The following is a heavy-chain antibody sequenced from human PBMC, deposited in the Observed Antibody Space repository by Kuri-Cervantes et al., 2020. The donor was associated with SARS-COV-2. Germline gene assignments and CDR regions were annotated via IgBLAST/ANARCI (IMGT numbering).Heavy chain of an antibody. CDR2: IKQDGSEK. Sequence: GESLKISCAASGFTFSSYWMSWVRQAPGKGLEWVANIKQDGSEKYYVDSVKGRFTISRDNAKNSLYLQMNSLRAEDTAVYYCARGGIKCGDRYIFDYWGQGTLVTGYS. D-gene: IGHD4-17*01. J-gene: IGHJ4*02. CDR1: GFTFSSYW. CDR3: ARGGIKCGDRYIFDY. V-gene: IGHV3-7*01.